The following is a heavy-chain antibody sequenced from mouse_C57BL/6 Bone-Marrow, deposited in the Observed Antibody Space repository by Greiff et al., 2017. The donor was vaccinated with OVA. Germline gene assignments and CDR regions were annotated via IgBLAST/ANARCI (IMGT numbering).Heavy chain of an antibody. Sequence: EVQLRQSGPELAKPGASVKIPCKASGYTFTDYNMDWVKLSHGKSLEWIGDINSNNGGTIYNQKFKGKATLTVDKSSSTAYMELRSLTSEDTAVYYCARGGYYDYDGGAWFAYWGQGTLVTVSA. D-gene: IGHD2-4*01. CDR1: GYTFTDYN. CDR3: ARGGYYDYDGGAWFAY. V-gene: IGHV1-18*01. J-gene: IGHJ3*01. CDR2: INSNNGGT.